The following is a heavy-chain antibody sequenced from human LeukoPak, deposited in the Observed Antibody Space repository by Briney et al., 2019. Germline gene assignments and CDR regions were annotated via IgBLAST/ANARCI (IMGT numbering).Heavy chain of an antibody. CDR1: GGSISGNY. CDR2: IHSSGYT. CDR3: TKRQGPTSGSYDYFDP. J-gene: IGHJ5*02. D-gene: IGHD1-26*01. V-gene: IGHV4-4*09. Sequence: SETLSLTCTVSGGSISGNYWSWMRQPPGQGLEWIAYIHSSGYTNYNPSLKSRVTISVDTSNNQFSLKVTSVTAADTAMYYCTKRQGPTSGSYDYFDPWGQGALVTV.